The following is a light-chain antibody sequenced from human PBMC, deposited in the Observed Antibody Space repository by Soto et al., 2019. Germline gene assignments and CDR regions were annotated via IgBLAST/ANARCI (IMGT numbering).Light chain of an antibody. CDR3: QQYGSSPFT. CDR1: QSVSSSY. J-gene: IGKJ3*01. Sequence: EIVLTQSPGTLSLSPGERATLSCRASQSVSSSYLAWYQQKPGQAPRLLIYGASSRATGIPDRFSGSGSGTHFTLTISRLEPEDFAVYYCQQYGSSPFTFGPGTKVYIK. CDR2: GAS. V-gene: IGKV3-20*01.